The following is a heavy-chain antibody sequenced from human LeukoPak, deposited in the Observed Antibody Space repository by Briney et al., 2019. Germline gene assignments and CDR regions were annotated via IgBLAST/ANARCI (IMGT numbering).Heavy chain of an antibody. J-gene: IGHJ3*02. Sequence: GRSLRLSCTASGFTFSSYGMYGVRQAPGKGLEWVAVIWYDGSYKYYVDSVKGRFTISRDNSKNTLYLEMNSLRAEDTAVYYCARDLKGPSPSSCFDIWGQGTMVSVS. CDR2: IWYDGSYK. CDR1: GFTFSSYG. D-gene: IGHD6-6*01. V-gene: IGHV3-33*01. CDR3: ARDLKGPSPSSCFDI.